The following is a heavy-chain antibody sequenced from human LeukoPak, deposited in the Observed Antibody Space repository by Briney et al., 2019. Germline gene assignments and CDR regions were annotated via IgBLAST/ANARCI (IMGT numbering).Heavy chain of an antibody. V-gene: IGHV3-30-3*01. D-gene: IGHD2-15*01. CDR1: GFTFSSYA. CDR3: ARGPSGYCSGGSCYSFSVDDAFDI. Sequence: PGGSLRLSCAASGFTFSSYAMHWVRQAPGKGLEWVAVISYDGSNKYYADSVKGRFTISRDNSKNTLYLQMNSLRAEDTAVYYCARGPSGYCSGGSCYSFSVDDAFDIWGQGTMVTVS. J-gene: IGHJ3*02. CDR2: ISYDGSNK.